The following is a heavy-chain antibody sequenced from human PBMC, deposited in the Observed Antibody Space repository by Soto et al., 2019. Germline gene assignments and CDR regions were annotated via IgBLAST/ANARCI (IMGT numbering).Heavy chain of an antibody. Sequence: PGGSLRLSCAASGFTFSSYSMNWVRQAPGKGLEWVSYISSSSSTIYYADSVKGRFTISRDNAKNSLYLQMNSLRAEDTAVYYCARPRDYGDLTYFDYWGQGTLVTVSS. V-gene: IGHV3-48*01. CDR3: ARPRDYGDLTYFDY. CDR1: GFTFSSYS. D-gene: IGHD4-17*01. J-gene: IGHJ4*02. CDR2: ISSSSSTI.